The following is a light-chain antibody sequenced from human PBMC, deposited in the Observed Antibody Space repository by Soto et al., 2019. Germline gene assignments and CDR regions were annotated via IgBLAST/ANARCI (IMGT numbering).Light chain of an antibody. CDR3: RQYGSSPSYT. CDR2: GAS. J-gene: IGKJ2*01. V-gene: IGKV3-20*01. CDR1: QSVSSSSY. Sequence: EIVLTQSPGTLSLSPGERATLSCRASQSVSSSSYLAWYQQKPGQAPRLLIYGASSRATDIPDRFSGSGSSTDFTLTIIRLEHEDFAVYYCRQYGSSPSYTFGQGTKLEIK.